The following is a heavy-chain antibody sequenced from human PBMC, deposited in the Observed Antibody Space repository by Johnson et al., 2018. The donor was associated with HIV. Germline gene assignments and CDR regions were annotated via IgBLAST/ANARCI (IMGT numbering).Heavy chain of an antibody. J-gene: IGHJ3*02. V-gene: IGHV3-20*04. Sequence: VQLVESGGGVVRPGGSLRLSCAASGFTFDDYGMNWVRQAPGKGLEWVSGINWNGGNTGYTDSVKGRFTISRDNAKNTLYLQMNTLRAEDTAIYYCAKDLFTEREDDVFDIWGQGTMVTVSS. CDR2: INWNGGNT. CDR1: GFTFDDYG. D-gene: IGHD1-26*01. CDR3: AKDLFTEREDDVFDI.